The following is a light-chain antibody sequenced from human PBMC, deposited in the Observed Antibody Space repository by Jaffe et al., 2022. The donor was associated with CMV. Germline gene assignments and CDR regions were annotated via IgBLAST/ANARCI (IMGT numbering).Light chain of an antibody. J-gene: IGKJ4*01. CDR3: LQHFGFPLT. CDR1: QGIGNS. Sequence: DVQMTQSPSSLSASIGDRVTITCRASQGIGNSLGWFQQRPGRAPQRLIYDVSTLHSGVPSRFSGSGSGTEFTLTISSLQSEDFATYYCLQHFGFPLTFGGGTKVEIK. CDR2: DVS. V-gene: IGKV1-17*01.